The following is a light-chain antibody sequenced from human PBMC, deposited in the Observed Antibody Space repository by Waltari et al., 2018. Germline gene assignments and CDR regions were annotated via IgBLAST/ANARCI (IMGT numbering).Light chain of an antibody. CDR3: LVWHSTTDHHGV. V-gene: IGLV3-21*04. CDR2: YDS. CDR1: NIGSKS. J-gene: IGLJ2*01. Sequence: SYVVTQSPSVSVAPGETARITGGGDNIGSKSGHWYQQRPGQAPVLVISYDSDRPSGIPERFSGSNSGNTATLTISWVEADDEADYYCLVWHSTTDHHGVFGGGTKLTVL.